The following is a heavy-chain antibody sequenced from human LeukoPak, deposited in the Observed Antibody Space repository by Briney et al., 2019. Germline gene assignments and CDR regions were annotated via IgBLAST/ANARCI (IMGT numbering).Heavy chain of an antibody. V-gene: IGHV3-11*01. CDR3: ARFGWGGTAYYYYYYMDV. J-gene: IGHJ6*03. CDR1: GFTFSDYY. CDR2: IGSSGSTI. D-gene: IGHD1-1*01. Sequence: GGSLRLSCAASGFTFSDYYMSWIRQAPGKGLEWVSYIGSSGSTIYYADSVKGRFTISRDNAKNSLYLQMNSLRAEDTAVYYCARFGWGGTAYYYYYYMDVWGKGTTVTISS.